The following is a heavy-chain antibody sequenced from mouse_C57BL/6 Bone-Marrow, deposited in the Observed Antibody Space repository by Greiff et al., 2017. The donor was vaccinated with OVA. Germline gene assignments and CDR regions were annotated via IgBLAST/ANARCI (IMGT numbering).Heavy chain of an antibody. V-gene: IGHV1-82*01. D-gene: IGHD6-1*01. CDR2: IYPGDGGT. J-gene: IGHJ4*01. CDR3: ARRPPIYYYGMDD. CDR1: GYAFSSSW. Sequence: VQLQQSGPELVKPGASVKISCKASGYAFSSSWMNWVKQRPGKGLEWIGRIYPGDGGTNYNGKFKGKATLTADKSSSTAYMQLSSMTAEDSAVYFCARRPPIYYYGMDDWGQGTSVTVSS.